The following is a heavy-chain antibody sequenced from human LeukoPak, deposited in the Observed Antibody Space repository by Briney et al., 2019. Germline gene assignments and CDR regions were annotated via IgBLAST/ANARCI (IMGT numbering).Heavy chain of an antibody. V-gene: IGHV4-34*01. Sequence: PSETLSLTCAVSGGSISSGGYSWSWIRQPPGKGLEWIGEINHSGSTNYNPSLKSRVTISVDTSKNQFSLKLSSVTAADTAVYYCARASPKSKIRFLEWPHLFDYWGQGTLVTVSS. CDR1: GGSISSGGYS. D-gene: IGHD3-3*01. CDR2: INHSGST. CDR3: ARASPKSKIRFLEWPHLFDY. J-gene: IGHJ4*02.